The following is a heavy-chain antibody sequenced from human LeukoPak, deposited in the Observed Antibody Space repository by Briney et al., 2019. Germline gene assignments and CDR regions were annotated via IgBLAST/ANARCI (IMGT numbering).Heavy chain of an antibody. D-gene: IGHD2-2*01. CDR3: AEGRLGYCSSTSCYGPMDV. V-gene: IGHV4-34*01. CDR1: GGSISSYY. J-gene: IGHJ6*02. CDR2: INHSGST. Sequence: SETPSLTCTVSGGSISSYYWSWIRQPPGKGLEWIGEINHSGSTNYNPSLKSRVTISVDTSKNQFSLKLSSVTAADTAVYYCAEGRLGYCSSTSCYGPMDVWGQGTTVTVSS.